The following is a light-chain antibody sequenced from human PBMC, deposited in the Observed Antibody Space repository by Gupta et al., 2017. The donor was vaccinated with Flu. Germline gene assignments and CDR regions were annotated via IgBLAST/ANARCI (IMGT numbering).Light chain of an antibody. CDR1: QRVSSW. Sequence: DIQVTQSPSTLSASVGDRVTITCRASQRVSSWLAWYQQKPGKAPRLLIYKATVLETGVPSRFSGSGSGTEFTLTVSSLQPDDFATYYCQQYDNNSPFSFGQGTKLEIK. CDR3: QQYDNNSPFS. V-gene: IGKV1-5*03. CDR2: KAT. J-gene: IGKJ2*03.